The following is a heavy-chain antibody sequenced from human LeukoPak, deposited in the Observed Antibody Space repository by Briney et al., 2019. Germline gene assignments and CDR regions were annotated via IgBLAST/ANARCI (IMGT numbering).Heavy chain of an antibody. Sequence: GGSLRLSCAAPGFTFSGYWMSWVCQTPEKGLEWVANIKQDGYEKYYVDSVKGRFTISRDNAKNSLYLQMNSLRADDTAIYYCARDKIVGPTTLDYWGQGTLVTVSS. CDR2: IKQDGYEK. CDR1: GFTFSGYW. D-gene: IGHD1-26*01. CDR3: ARDKIVGPTTLDY. V-gene: IGHV3-7*01. J-gene: IGHJ4*02.